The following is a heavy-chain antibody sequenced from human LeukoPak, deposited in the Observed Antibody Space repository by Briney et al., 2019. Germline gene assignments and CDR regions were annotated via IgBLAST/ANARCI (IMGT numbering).Heavy chain of an antibody. J-gene: IGHJ4*02. CDR2: INSDGSST. D-gene: IGHD6-19*01. V-gene: IGHV3-74*01. CDR3: AREVYSSGWSSFDY. Sequence: GGSLILSCAASGFTHSSYWMHWVRQPPGKGLVWVSRINSDGSSTIHAASVKGRFTISRDNAKNTLYLQMNSLRAEDTAVYYCAREVYSSGWSSFDYWGQGTLVTVSS. CDR1: GFTHSSYW.